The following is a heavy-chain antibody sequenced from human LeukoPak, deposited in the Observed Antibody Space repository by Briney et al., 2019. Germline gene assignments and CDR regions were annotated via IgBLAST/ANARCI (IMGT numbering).Heavy chain of an antibody. D-gene: IGHD2-15*01. J-gene: IGHJ4*02. CDR3: AKSLDIVVVVAPFDY. Sequence: PGGSLRLSCAASGFTFDDYAMHWVRQAPGKGLEWVSGISWNSGSIGYADSVKGRFTISSDNAKNSLYQQMNSLRAEDTALYYCAKSLDIVVVVAPFDYWGQGTLVTVSS. CDR2: ISWNSGSI. V-gene: IGHV3-9*01. CDR1: GFTFDDYA.